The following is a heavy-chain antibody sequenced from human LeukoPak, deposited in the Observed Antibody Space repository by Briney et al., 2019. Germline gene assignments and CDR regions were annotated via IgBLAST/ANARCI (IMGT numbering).Heavy chain of an antibody. CDR1: GGSISSYY. CDR3: ARDYYYDSSGYANDAFDI. D-gene: IGHD3-22*01. J-gene: IGHJ3*02. CDR2: IYYSGST. Sequence: SETLSLTCTVSGGSISSYYWSWIRQPPGKGLEWIGYIYYSGSTNYNPSLKSRVTISVDTSKNQFSLKLSSVTAADTAVYYCARDYYYDSSGYANDAFDIWGQGTMVTVSS. V-gene: IGHV4-59*12.